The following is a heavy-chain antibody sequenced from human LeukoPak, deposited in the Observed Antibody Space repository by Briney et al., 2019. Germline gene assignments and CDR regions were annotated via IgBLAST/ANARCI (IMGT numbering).Heavy chain of an antibody. CDR3: AREGVRAAAGSFDP. J-gene: IGHJ5*02. CDR2: INHSGST. Sequence: SETLSLTCAVYGGSFSGYYWNWIRQPPGKGLEWIGEINHSGSTNYNPSLKSRVTISVDTSKNQFSLKLSSVAAADTAVYYCAREGVRAAAGSFDPWGQGTLVTVSS. D-gene: IGHD6-13*01. V-gene: IGHV4-34*01. CDR1: GGSFSGYY.